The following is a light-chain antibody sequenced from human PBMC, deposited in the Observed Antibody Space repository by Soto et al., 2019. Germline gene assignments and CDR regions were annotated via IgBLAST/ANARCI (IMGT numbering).Light chain of an antibody. CDR2: GAS. Sequence: EIVMTQSPATLSVSPGETATLSCRASRSVSSSLAWYQQTPGRAPRLLIYGASTRATGIPTRFSGSGSGTEFTLTISSLQSEDFAVYFCQQYNNWPPLTFGGGTKVDIK. J-gene: IGKJ4*01. V-gene: IGKV3-15*01. CDR3: QQYNNWPPLT. CDR1: RSVSSS.